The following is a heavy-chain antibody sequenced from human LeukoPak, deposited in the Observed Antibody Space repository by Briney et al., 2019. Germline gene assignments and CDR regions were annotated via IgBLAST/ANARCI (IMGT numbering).Heavy chain of an antibody. J-gene: IGHJ5*02. CDR3: ARDASLFDP. Sequence: SETLSLTCTVSSGSISSYYWSWLRQPPGKGLEWIGYIYYSGSTNYNPSLKSRVTISVDTSKNQFSLKLRSVTAADTAVYYCARDASLFDPWGQGTLVTVSS. CDR2: IYYSGST. CDR1: SGSISSYY. V-gene: IGHV4-59*01. D-gene: IGHD3-16*01.